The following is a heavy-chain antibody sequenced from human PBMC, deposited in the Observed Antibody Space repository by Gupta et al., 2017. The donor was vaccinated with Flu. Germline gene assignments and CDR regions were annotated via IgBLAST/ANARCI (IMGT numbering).Heavy chain of an antibody. D-gene: IGHD6-25*01. V-gene: IGHV4-39*02. J-gene: IGHJ4*02. Sequence: QLQLQESGPGLVRPSETLSLTCTVSGGSTSDSTYYWGWIRQPPGKGLEWIGHIYYSGNTFYNASLAGRGSISVDTSKNSFSLKLSSVTAADTAVYYCARGVGGAWDYWDQGSLVTVSS. CDR3: ARGVGGAWDY. CDR2: IYYSGNT. CDR1: GGSTSDSTYY.